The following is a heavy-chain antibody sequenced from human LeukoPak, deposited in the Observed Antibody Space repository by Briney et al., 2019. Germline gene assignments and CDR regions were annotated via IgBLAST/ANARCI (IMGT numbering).Heavy chain of an antibody. CDR2: LNRDGST. Sequence: PGGSLRLSCAASGFTVSSNHMTWVRQAPGKGLECVSFLNRDGSTYYSDSVKGRFTISRDNSKNTLYLQMNSLRAEDTAVYYCAGDQLASRQTNYWGQGTLVTVSS. D-gene: IGHD3-3*02. CDR3: AGDQLASRQTNY. CDR1: GFTVSSNH. J-gene: IGHJ4*02. V-gene: IGHV3-66*01.